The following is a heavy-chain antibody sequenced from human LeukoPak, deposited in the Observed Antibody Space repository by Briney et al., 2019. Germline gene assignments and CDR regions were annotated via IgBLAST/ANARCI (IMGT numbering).Heavy chain of an antibody. CDR1: GFTFSSYS. CDR2: ITGHSSTI. D-gene: IGHD3-22*01. V-gene: IGHV3-48*01. J-gene: IGHJ6*03. Sequence: GGSLRLSCAASGFTFSSYSMNWVRQAPGKGLEWVSYITGHSSTIYYADSVKGRFTISRDNAKNSLYLQMNSLRAEDTAVYYCAREYYYDSSGPGPDSYYMDVWGKGTTVTISS. CDR3: AREYYYDSSGPGPDSYYMDV.